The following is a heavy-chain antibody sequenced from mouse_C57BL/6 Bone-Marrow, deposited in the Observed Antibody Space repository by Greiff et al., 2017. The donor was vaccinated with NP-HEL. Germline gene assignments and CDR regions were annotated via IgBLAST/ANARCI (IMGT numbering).Heavy chain of an antibody. CDR1: GYTFTDYN. D-gene: IGHD2-2*01. Sequence: VQLKQSGPELVKPGASVKIPCKASGYTFTDYNMDWVKQSHGKSLEWIGDINPNNGGTIYNQKFKGKATLTVDKSSSTAYMELRSLTSEDTAVYYCAREGYEWYFDVWGTGTTVTVSS. CDR3: AREGYEWYFDV. V-gene: IGHV1-18*01. CDR2: INPNNGGT. J-gene: IGHJ1*03.